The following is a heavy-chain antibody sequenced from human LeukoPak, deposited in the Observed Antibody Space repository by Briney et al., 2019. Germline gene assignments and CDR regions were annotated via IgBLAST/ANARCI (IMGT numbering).Heavy chain of an antibody. D-gene: IGHD1-14*01. CDR3: AREAGPYAFDI. V-gene: IGHV3-30*04. Sequence: PGGSLRLSCAASGFTFSSYAMHWVRQAPGKGLEWVAIISYDGSYKYYADSVKGRFTISRDNSKNTLYLQMNSLRAEDTAVYYCAREAGPYAFDIWGQGTMVTVSS. CDR2: ISYDGSYK. CDR1: GFTFSSYA. J-gene: IGHJ3*02.